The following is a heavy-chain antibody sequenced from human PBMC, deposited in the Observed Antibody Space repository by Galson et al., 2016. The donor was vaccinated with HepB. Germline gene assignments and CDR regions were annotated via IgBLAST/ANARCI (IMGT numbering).Heavy chain of an antibody. D-gene: IGHD3-10*01. V-gene: IGHV3-33*01. CDR1: GFTFSSYG. Sequence: SLRLSCAASGFTFSSYGMHWVRQAPSKGLEWVTFIYYDGSNKYYADSVKGRFTVARDNSKNMVYLEMNSLRAEDTAVYYCARRYYYGSASPYYYMDVWGKGTTVTVSS. CDR2: IYYDGSNK. J-gene: IGHJ6*03. CDR3: ARRYYYGSASPYYYMDV.